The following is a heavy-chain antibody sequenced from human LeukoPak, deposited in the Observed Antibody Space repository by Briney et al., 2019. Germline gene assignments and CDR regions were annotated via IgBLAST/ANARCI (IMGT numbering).Heavy chain of an antibody. V-gene: IGHV3-30*02. J-gene: IGHJ4*02. D-gene: IGHD2-21*01. CDR1: GFTFSNYG. CDR2: IQFDGSDK. CDR3: ADLRLRFDY. Sequence: GGSLRLSCTASGFTFSNYGMHWVRQAPGKGLEWVAFIQFDGSDKYYSDSVKGRFSISRDNSKSSLYLQMNSLRTEDTAVYYCADLRLRFDYWGQGTLVTVSS.